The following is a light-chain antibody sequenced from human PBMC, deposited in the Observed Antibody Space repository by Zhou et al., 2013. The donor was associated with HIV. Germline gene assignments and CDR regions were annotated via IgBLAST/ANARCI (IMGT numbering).Light chain of an antibody. J-gene: IGKJ4*01. CDR1: QSVSSSY. CDR3: QQYGSLLT. Sequence: EIVLTQSPGTLSLSPGERATLSCRASQSVSSSYLAWYQQKPGQAPRLLIYGASSRATGIPDRFSGSASGTDFTLTIARLEPEDFAVYYCQQYGSLLTFGGGTKVEIK. V-gene: IGKV3-20*01. CDR2: GAS.